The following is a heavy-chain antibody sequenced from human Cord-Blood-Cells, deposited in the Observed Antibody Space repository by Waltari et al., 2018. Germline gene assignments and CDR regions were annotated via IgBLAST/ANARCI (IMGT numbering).Heavy chain of an antibody. CDR1: VYSFTSYW. D-gene: IGHD4-4*01. J-gene: IGHJ5*02. Sequence: EVQLVQSGAEAKKPGESLKISCKGSVYSFTSYWLGWVGPMPGKGLEWMGIIYPGDSDTRYSPSFQGQVTISADKSISTAYLQWSSLKASDTAMYYCARRPHLHDYSNYGWFDPWGQGTLVTVSS. CDR3: ARRPHLHDYSNYGWFDP. CDR2: IYPGDSDT. V-gene: IGHV5-51*01.